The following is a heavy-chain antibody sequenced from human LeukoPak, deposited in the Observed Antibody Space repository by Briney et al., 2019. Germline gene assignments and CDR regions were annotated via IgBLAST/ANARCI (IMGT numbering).Heavy chain of an antibody. J-gene: IGHJ4*02. D-gene: IGHD6-13*01. CDR1: GFTFSSYS. V-gene: IGHV3-21*01. Sequence: GSLRLSCAASGFTFSSYSMNWVRQAPGKGLEWVSSISSSGSYTYYADSMKGRFTISRDNAKNSLYLQMNSLRAEDTAVYYCASAATAGPTYFDYWGQGTLVTVSS. CDR3: ASAATAGPTYFDY. CDR2: ISSSGSYT.